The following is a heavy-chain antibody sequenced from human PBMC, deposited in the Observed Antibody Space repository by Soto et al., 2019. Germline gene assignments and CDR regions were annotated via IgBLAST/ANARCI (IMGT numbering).Heavy chain of an antibody. CDR1: VFTFSRVS. CDR3: ARVAY. CDR2: ISSGSSDT. J-gene: IGHJ4*02. Sequence: EVQLVESGGGLVKPGESLRLSCEASVFTFSRVSMNWFRQVPGKGLEWVAAISSGSSDTWYADSVKGRFIISRDNAENSLFLQMNTLRPEDTAMYYCARVAYWGPGTQVTVSS. V-gene: IGHV3-21*02.